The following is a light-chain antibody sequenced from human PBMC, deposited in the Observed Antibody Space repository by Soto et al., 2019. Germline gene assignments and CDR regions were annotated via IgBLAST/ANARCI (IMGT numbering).Light chain of an antibody. V-gene: IGKV3-20*01. CDR1: QSVSSSS. CDR2: GAS. CDR3: QQYGVSPRT. Sequence: EIVLTQSPGTLSLSPGERATLSCRASQSVSSSSLAWYQQKRGQAPRLLIHGASNRATGIPDRFSGRGSGTDFTLTISRLEPHDLAGYSCQQYGVSPRTFGKGTKV. J-gene: IGKJ1*01.